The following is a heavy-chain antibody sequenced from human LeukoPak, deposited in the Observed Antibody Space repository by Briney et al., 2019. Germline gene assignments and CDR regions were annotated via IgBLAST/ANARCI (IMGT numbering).Heavy chain of an antibody. J-gene: IGHJ6*03. V-gene: IGHV1-8*01. D-gene: IGHD2-2*01. Sequence: ASVKVSCKASGYTFTSYDINWVRQAPGQGLEWMGWMNPNSGNTGYAQKFQGRVTITRDTSASTAYMELSSLRSEDMAVYYCARDGGYCSSTSCYGDYYYMDVWGKGTTVTVSS. CDR2: MNPNSGNT. CDR1: GYTFTSYD. CDR3: ARDGGYCSSTSCYGDYYYMDV.